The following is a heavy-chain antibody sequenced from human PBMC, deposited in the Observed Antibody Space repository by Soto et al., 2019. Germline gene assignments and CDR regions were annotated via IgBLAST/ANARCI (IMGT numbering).Heavy chain of an antibody. CDR2: IYYSGST. V-gene: IGHV4-30-4*01. Sequence: SETLSLTCTVSGGSISSGDYYWSWIRQPPGKGLEWIGYIYYSGSTYYNPSLKSRVTISVDTSKNQFSLKLSSVTAADTAVYYCARGSTVVTAHEYFQHWGQGTLVTVSS. J-gene: IGHJ1*01. D-gene: IGHD2-21*02. CDR3: ARGSTVVTAHEYFQH. CDR1: GGSISSGDYY.